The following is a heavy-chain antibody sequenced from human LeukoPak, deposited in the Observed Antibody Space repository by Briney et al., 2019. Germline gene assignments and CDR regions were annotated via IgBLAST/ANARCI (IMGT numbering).Heavy chain of an antibody. CDR2: IWYDGSNK. D-gene: IGHD4-23*01. CDR1: RFTFKSYG. J-gene: IGHJ4*02. Sequence: PGGSLRLSCAASRFTFKSYGTHWVRQAPGKGLEWVAVIWYDGSNKFYADSVKGRFTISRDNSKNTLYLQMNSLRAEDTAVYYCVRDRENSYFEYWGQGTPVTVSS. CDR3: VRDRENSYFEY. V-gene: IGHV3-33*01.